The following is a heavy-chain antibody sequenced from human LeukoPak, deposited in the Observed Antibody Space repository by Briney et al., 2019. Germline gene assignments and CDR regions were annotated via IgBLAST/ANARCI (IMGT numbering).Heavy chain of an antibody. J-gene: IGHJ4*02. CDR1: GFTVSSNY. Sequence: PGGSLRLSCAASGFTVSSNYMSWVRQAPGKGLEWVSVIYSGGSTYYADSVKGRFTISRDNSKNTLYLQMNSLRAEDTAVYYCAKDPRLRYSSSWGSPLDYWGQGTLVTVSS. D-gene: IGHD6-13*01. CDR3: AKDPRLRYSSSWGSPLDY. CDR2: IYSGGST. V-gene: IGHV3-53*05.